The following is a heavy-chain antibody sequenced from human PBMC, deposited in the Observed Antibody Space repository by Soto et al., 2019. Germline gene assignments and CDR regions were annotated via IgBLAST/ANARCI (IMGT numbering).Heavy chain of an antibody. J-gene: IGHJ3*02. CDR3: ASRRGVVVPAAIRAFDI. D-gene: IGHD2-2*01. V-gene: IGHV4-39*01. Sequence: QLQLQESGPGLVKPSETLSLTCTVSGGSISSSSYYWGWIRQPPGKGLEWIGSIYYSGSTYYNPSLKSRVTISVDTSKNQFSLKLSSVTAADTAVYYCASRRGVVVPAAIRAFDIWGQGTMVTVSS. CDR1: GGSISSSSYY. CDR2: IYYSGST.